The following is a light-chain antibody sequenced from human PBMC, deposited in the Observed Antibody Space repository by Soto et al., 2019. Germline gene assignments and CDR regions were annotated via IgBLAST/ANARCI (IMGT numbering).Light chain of an antibody. CDR1: QSVSSY. V-gene: IGKV3-11*01. CDR2: DAS. CDR3: QQRSNWLT. Sequence: EIVLTQSPATLSLSPGERATLSCRASQSVSSYLAWYQQKPGQAPRLLIYDASNRATGIPARFSGSGSGTDFPLTISSLVTEDFAVYYCQQRSNWLTFGGGTKVEIK. J-gene: IGKJ4*01.